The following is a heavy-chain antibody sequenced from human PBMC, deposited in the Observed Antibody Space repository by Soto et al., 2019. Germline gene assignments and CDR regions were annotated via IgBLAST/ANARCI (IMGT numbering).Heavy chain of an antibody. CDR3: ARKYYYGNSISPGGFHY. V-gene: IGHV3-21*01. J-gene: IGHJ4*01. Sequence: PGGSLRLSCAASGFTFSDYHMNWVRQAPGKGLEWVSSISSTSSYIFYADSLKGRFTISRDNAKKLLYLQVNSLSAEDTAIYYLARKYYYGNSISPGGFHYGYPGTLVAISS. CDR1: GFTFSDYH. CDR2: ISSTSSYI. D-gene: IGHD3-10*01.